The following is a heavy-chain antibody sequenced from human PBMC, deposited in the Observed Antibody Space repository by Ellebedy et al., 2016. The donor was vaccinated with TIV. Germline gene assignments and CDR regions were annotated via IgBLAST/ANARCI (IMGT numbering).Heavy chain of an antibody. CDR3: AKEGGTTSWSGANY. Sequence: AASVKVSCKDSGYTFSSYVMNWVRQAPGHGLEWMGWINTNTGNPTYAQGFTGRFVFSLDTSVSTAYLQISSLKPEDTAVYYCAKEGGTTSWSGANYWGQGTLVTVSS. CDR1: GYTFSSYV. D-gene: IGHD2-2*01. V-gene: IGHV7-4-1*02. CDR2: INTNTGNP. J-gene: IGHJ4*02.